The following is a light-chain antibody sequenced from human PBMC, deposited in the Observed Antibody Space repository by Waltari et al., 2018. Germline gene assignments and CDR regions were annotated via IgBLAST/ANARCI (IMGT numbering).Light chain of an antibody. CDR1: QSVGSN. CDR3: QRYSNWPPEYT. J-gene: IGKJ2*01. CDR2: GAS. V-gene: IGKV3-15*01. Sequence: EIVVTQSPATLSVSPGERATLSCRASQSVGSNLAWYQQKPGQAPRLLTYGASPRATGIPARFSGSGSGTEFTLTISSLQSEDFAVYYCQRYSNWPPEYTFGQGTKLEIK.